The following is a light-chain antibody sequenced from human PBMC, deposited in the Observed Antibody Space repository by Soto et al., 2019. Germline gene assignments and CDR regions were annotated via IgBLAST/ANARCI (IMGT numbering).Light chain of an antibody. CDR1: SSDVGAYNY. J-gene: IGLJ1*01. CDR3: STFGGTGV. V-gene: IGLV2-14*01. Sequence: QSVLTQPASVSGSPGQSITISCTGTSSDVGAYNYVSWYQQHPGKAPKLMIYEVTNRPSGVSNRFSGSKSGNTASLTITGLQADDEADYYCSTFGGTGVFGTGTKVTVL. CDR2: EVT.